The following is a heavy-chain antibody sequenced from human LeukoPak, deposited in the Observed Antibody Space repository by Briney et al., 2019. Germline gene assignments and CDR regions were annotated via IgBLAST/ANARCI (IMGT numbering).Heavy chain of an antibody. D-gene: IGHD3-10*01. Sequence: GGSLRLSCAASGFTFSSYGMNWVRQAPGKGLEWVSYISRSRRIIYYADSVKGRFTISRDNAKNSLYLQMNSLRDEDTAVYYCARDIWDDYYGSGSYYSFDYWGQGTLVTVSS. V-gene: IGHV3-48*02. CDR3: ARDIWDDYYGSGSYYSFDY. CDR1: GFTFSSYG. CDR2: ISRSRRII. J-gene: IGHJ4*02.